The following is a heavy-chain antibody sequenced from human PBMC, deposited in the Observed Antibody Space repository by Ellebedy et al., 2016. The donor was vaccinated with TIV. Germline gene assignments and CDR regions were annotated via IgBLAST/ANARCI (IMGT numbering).Heavy chain of an antibody. D-gene: IGHD1-7*01. Sequence: SETLSLXXAVYGGSFSGYYWSWIRQPPGKGLEWIGEINHSGSTNYNPSLKGRVTISVDTSKNQFSLKLSSVTAADTAVYYCARGRITGTRGYFDLWGRGTLVTVSS. CDR3: ARGRITGTRGYFDL. CDR1: GGSFSGYY. CDR2: INHSGST. V-gene: IGHV4-34*01. J-gene: IGHJ2*01.